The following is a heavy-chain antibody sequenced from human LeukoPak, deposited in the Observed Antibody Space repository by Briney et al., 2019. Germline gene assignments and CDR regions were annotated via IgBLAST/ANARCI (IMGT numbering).Heavy chain of an antibody. CDR1: GYSISSGYY. Sequence: SETLPLTCAVSGYSISSGYYWGWIRQPPGKGLEWIGSIYHSGSTYYNPSLKSRVTISVDTSKNQFSLKLSSVTAADTAVYYCARAGLSMVRGVIIDYWGQGTLVTVSS. CDR2: IYHSGST. CDR3: ARAGLSMVRGVIIDY. V-gene: IGHV4-38-2*01. D-gene: IGHD3-10*01. J-gene: IGHJ4*02.